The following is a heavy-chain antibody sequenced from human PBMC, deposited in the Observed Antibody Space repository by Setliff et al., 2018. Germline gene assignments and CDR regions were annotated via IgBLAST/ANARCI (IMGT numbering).Heavy chain of an antibody. D-gene: IGHD3-22*01. J-gene: IGHJ4*02. Sequence: ASVKVSCKASGYTFTDYAMHWVRQAPGQRLEWMGWINPGNGNTKYSQKFQGRVTMTTDTSTSTAYMELTRLTIDDTALYYCVRGQGPRTVVAIPFDHWGQGTLVTVSS. CDR3: VRGQGPRTVVAIPFDH. V-gene: IGHV1-3*01. CDR1: GYTFTDYA. CDR2: INPGNGNT.